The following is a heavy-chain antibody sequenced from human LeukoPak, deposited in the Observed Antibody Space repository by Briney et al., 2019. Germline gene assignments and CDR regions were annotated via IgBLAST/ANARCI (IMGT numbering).Heavy chain of an antibody. CDR2: ISAYNGNA. Sequence: ASVKVSCKASGYTFTSYGISWVRQAPGQGLEWMGWISAYNGNANYAQKLQGRVTMTTATSASTAYMELRSLRSDDTAVYYCARGRRGAVGGRNYYYYYYMDVWGKGTTVTVSS. J-gene: IGHJ6*03. D-gene: IGHD6-19*01. V-gene: IGHV1-18*01. CDR3: ARGRRGAVGGRNYYYYYYMDV. CDR1: GYTFTSYG.